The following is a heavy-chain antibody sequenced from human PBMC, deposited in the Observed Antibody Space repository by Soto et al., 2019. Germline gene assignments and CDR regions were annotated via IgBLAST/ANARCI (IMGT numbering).Heavy chain of an antibody. CDR3: ARSPPYYYDSSGYPAGFDP. Sequence: QVQLQESGPGLVKPSDTLSLTCAVSGYSISSSNWWGWIRQPPGKGLEWIGYIYYSGSTYYNPSLKIRVTMSVDTSKNQFSLKLSSVTAVDMAVYYCARSPPYYYDSSGYPAGFDPWGQGTLVTVSS. CDR1: GYSISSSNW. V-gene: IGHV4-28*01. CDR2: IYYSGST. D-gene: IGHD3-22*01. J-gene: IGHJ5*02.